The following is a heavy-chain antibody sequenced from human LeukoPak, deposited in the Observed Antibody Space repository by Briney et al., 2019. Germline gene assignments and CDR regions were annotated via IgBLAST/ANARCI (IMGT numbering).Heavy chain of an antibody. CDR3: AKDTYYYGSGSSHFDY. CDR1: GFTVSSNY. D-gene: IGHD3-10*01. V-gene: IGHV3-53*05. J-gene: IGHJ4*02. Sequence: GGSLRLSCAASGFTVSSNYMSWVRQAPGKGLEWVSVIYSGGSTYYADSVKGRFTISRDNSKNTLYLQMNSLRAEDTALYYCAKDTYYYGSGSSHFDYWGQGTLVTVSS. CDR2: IYSGGST.